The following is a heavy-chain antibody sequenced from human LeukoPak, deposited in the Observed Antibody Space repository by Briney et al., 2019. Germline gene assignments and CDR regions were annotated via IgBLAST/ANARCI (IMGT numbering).Heavy chain of an antibody. Sequence: SETLSLTCTVSGGSISSYYWSWIRQPAGKGLEWIGRIYTSGSTNYNPSLKSRVTMSVDTSKNQFSLKLSSVTAADTAVYYCARVGAYYDFWSGYTGYYMDVWGKGTTVTVSS. CDR2: IYTSGST. CDR3: ARVGAYYDFWSGYTGYYMDV. CDR1: GGSISSYY. J-gene: IGHJ6*03. V-gene: IGHV4-4*07. D-gene: IGHD3-3*01.